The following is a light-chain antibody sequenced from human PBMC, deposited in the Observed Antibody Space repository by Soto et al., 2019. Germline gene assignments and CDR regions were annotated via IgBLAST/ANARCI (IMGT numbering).Light chain of an antibody. Sequence: QSALTQPASVSGSPGQSITISCTGTSSDVGGYNYVSWYQQHPGKAPKVMIYEVSNRPSGVSNRFSGSKSGNTASLTISRLQAEDEADYYCSSYTSSGTYAFGTGTKVTVL. CDR2: EVS. CDR1: SSDVGGYNY. J-gene: IGLJ1*01. CDR3: SSYTSSGTYA. V-gene: IGLV2-14*01.